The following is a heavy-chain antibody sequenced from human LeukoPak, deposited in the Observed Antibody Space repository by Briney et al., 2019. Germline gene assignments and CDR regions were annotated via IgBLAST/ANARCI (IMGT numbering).Heavy chain of an antibody. D-gene: IGHD6-13*01. CDR1: GGSISSYS. CDR3: ARRRAAAGTSYFDC. Sequence: PSETLSLTCTVSGGSISSYSWSWIRQPPGKGLEWIGYIYYSGSTNYNPSLKSRVTISVDTSKNQFSLKLSSVTAADTAVYYCARRRAAAGTSYFDCWGQGTLVTVSS. V-gene: IGHV4-59*08. J-gene: IGHJ4*02. CDR2: IYYSGST.